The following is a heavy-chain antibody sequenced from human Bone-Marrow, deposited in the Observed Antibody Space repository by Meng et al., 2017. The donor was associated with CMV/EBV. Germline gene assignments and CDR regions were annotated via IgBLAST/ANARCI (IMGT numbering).Heavy chain of an antibody. CDR2: IYYTGTT. D-gene: IGHD2-15*01. CDR3: ATPMSTPYYFDP. V-gene: IGHV4-59*11. Sequence: SETLSLTSSVSGASISGHYWSWIRQPPGKGLEWIGYIYYTGTTNSNPSLESRVTISRDTSRNQFSLSLGSVTAADTAVYFCATPMSTPYYFDPWGQGILVTVSS. CDR1: GASISGHY. J-gene: IGHJ4*02.